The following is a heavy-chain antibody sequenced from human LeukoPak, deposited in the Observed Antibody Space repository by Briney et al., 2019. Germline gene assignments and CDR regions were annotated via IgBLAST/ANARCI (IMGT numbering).Heavy chain of an antibody. CDR1: GFTFSSYW. CDR3: ARPITVSGATDGFDI. CDR2: IKQDGNEK. V-gene: IGHV3-7*01. J-gene: IGHJ3*02. Sequence: PGGSLRLSCAASGFTFSSYWMNWVRQAPGKGLEWVANIKQDGNEKYYVDSVKGRFTISRDNAKNSLYLQMDGLRVEDTAVYYCARPITVSGATDGFDIWGQGTMVTVSS. D-gene: IGHD3-3*01.